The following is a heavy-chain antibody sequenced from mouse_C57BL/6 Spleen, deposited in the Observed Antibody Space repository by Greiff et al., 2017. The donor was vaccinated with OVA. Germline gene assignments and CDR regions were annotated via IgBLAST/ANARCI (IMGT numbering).Heavy chain of an antibody. CDR3: ARGGDDGDYYAMDY. D-gene: IGHD2-12*01. V-gene: IGHV2-2*01. J-gene: IGHJ4*01. Sequence: VMLVESGPGLVQPSQSLSITCTVSGFSLTSYGVHWVRQSPGKGLEWLGVIWSGGSTDYNAAFISRLSISKDNSKSQVFFKMNSLQADDTAIYYCARGGDDGDYYAMDYWGQGTSVTVSS. CDR2: IWSGGST. CDR1: GFSLTSYG.